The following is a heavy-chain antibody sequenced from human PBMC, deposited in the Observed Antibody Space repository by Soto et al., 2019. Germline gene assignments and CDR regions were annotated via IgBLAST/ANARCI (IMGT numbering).Heavy chain of an antibody. J-gene: IGHJ4*02. CDR3: ARRPLYTYYHDGSGGYYDQ. CDR2: IYWNDDK. V-gene: IGHV2-5*01. Sequence: QITLKESGPALLKPTQTLTLTCSFSGFSLSVSGVGVGWFRQPPGKALEWLAVIYWNDDKRYRPSLKTRLSITKDTSKHQVVLTTTEMDPVDTATYYCARRPLYTYYHDGSGGYYDQWGQGALVSVSS. D-gene: IGHD3-22*01. CDR1: GFSLSVSGVG.